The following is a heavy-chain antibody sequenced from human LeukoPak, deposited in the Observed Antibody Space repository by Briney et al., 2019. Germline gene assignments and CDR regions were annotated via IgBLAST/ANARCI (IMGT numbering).Heavy chain of an antibody. J-gene: IGHJ4*02. CDR1: GYTFTSYY. CDR2: INPSGGST. CDR3: ARDLVVRGVRHFDY. Sequence: GASVKVSCKASGYTFTSYYMHWVRQAPGQGLEWMGIINPSGGSTSYAQKFQGRVTMTRDMSTSTVYMEPSGLRPEDTAVYYCARDLVVRGVRHFDYWGQGTLVTVSS. V-gene: IGHV1-46*01. D-gene: IGHD3-10*01.